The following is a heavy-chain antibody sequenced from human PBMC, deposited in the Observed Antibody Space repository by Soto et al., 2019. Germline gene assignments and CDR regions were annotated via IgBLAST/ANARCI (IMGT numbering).Heavy chain of an antibody. D-gene: IGHD3-9*01. CDR3: AKNRQRPATTYSGILTGYYNLAPYEY. CDR1: GYTFTSYG. V-gene: IGHV1-18*04. CDR2: ISAYNGNT. Sequence: ASVKVSCKASGYTFTSYGISWVRQAPGQGLEWMGWISAYNGNTNYAQKLQGRVTMTTDTSTSTAYMELRSLRSDDTDVYYCAKNRQRPATTYSGILTGYYNLAPYEYCGQGTLVTVSS. J-gene: IGHJ4*02.